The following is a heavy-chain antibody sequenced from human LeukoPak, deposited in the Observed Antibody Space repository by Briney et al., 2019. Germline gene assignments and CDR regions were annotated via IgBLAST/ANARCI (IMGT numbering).Heavy chain of an antibody. CDR3: ARPSTTIVNYFDY. J-gene: IGHJ4*02. CDR1: GGTFSSYA. Sequence: GASVKVSCKASGGTFSSYAISWVRQAPGQGLGWMGRIIPILGIANYAQKFQGRVTITADKSTSTAYMEPSSLRSEDTAVYYCARPSTTIVNYFDYWGQGTLVAVSS. CDR2: IIPILGIA. V-gene: IGHV1-69*04. D-gene: IGHD3-16*02.